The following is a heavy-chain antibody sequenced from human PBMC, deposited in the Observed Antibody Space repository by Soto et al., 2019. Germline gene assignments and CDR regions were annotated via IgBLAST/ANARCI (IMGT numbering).Heavy chain of an antibody. Sequence: PXESLKISYQCSGYSFTSYWISLVRQVPGKGLEWMGRIDPSDSYTNYSPSFQGHVTISADKSISTAYLQWSSLKASDTAMYYCARLLIEERHYYYYYGMDVWGQGTTVTVSS. CDR1: GYSFTSYW. CDR2: IDPSDSYT. J-gene: IGHJ6*02. V-gene: IGHV5-10-1*01. CDR3: ARLLIEERHYYYYYGMDV. D-gene: IGHD3-16*01.